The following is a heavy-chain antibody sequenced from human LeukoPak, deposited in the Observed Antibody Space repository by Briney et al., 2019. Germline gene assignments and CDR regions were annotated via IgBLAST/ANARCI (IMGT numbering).Heavy chain of an antibody. CDR3: ARELGIVGATTGMDV. D-gene: IGHD1-26*01. CDR1: GFTFSSYS. V-gene: IGHV3-21*01. CDR2: ISSSSSYI. Sequence: GGPLRLSCAASGFTFSSYSMNGVRQAPGKVLEGVSAISSSSSYIYYADSVKGRFTLSGDNDKNSLYLQMNRLRAEDTAVYYCARELGIVGATTGMDVWGQGTTASVSS. J-gene: IGHJ6*02.